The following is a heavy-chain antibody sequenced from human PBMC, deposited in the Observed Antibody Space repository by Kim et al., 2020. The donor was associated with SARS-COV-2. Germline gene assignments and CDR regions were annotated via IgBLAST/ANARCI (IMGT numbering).Heavy chain of an antibody. Sequence: YAQKFQGRVTMTRDTSTSTVYMELSSLRSEETAVYYCARAMIVVLEAFDIWGQGTMVTVSS. J-gene: IGHJ3*02. V-gene: IGHV1-46*01. CDR3: ARAMIVVLEAFDI. D-gene: IGHD3-22*01.